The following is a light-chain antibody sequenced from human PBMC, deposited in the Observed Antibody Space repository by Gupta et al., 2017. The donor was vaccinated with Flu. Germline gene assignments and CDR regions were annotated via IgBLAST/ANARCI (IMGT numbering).Light chain of an antibody. V-gene: IGLV2-8*01. CDR3: SSFAGNNTYV. CDR2: EVS. CDR1: SGDVGGYNY. J-gene: IGLJ1*01. Sequence: QSALAQPPSAAASPGQSVTISCTGTSGDVGGYNYVSWYQQPPGKAPNVIIHEVSQRPSGVPDRFSGSKSGNTASLTVSGLQAEDEADYYGSSFAGNNTYVFGSGTKVTVL.